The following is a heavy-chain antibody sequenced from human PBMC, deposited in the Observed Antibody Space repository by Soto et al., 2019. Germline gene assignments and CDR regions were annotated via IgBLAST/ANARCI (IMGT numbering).Heavy chain of an antibody. D-gene: IGHD3-3*01. Sequence: EVQLVESGGGLVQPGGSLRLSCAASGFTVSSNYMSWVRQALGKGLEWVSVIYSGGSTYYADSVKGRFTISRDNSKNTLYLQMNSLRAEDTAVYYCARDTGGFWSGYYTASEDYWGQGTLVTVSS. CDR3: ARDTGGFWSGYYTASEDY. CDR1: GFTVSSNY. J-gene: IGHJ4*02. V-gene: IGHV3-66*01. CDR2: IYSGGST.